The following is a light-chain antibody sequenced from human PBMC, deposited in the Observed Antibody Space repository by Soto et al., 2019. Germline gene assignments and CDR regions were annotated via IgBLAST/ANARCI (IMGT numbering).Light chain of an antibody. V-gene: IGLV1-40*01. CDR3: QSSDSSLSGYV. CDR1: SSNIGAGYE. Sequence: QSVLTQPPSVSEAPGQRVTISCTGSSSNIGAGYEAHWYQQVPGTAPKLLIYENNNRPSGVPDRFSGSKSGTSASLAITGLQADDEAEYYCQSSDSSLSGYVFGTGTKVTVL. CDR2: ENN. J-gene: IGLJ1*01.